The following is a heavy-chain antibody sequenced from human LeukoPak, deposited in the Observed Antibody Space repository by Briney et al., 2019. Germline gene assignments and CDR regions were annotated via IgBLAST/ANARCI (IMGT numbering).Heavy chain of an antibody. CDR2: IYTSGST. D-gene: IGHD6-19*01. V-gene: IGHV4-4*07. CDR1: GGSISSYY. Sequence: SETLSLTCTVSGGSISSYYWSWIRQPAGKGLEWIGRIYTSGSTNYNPSLKSRVTVSVDTSKNQFSLKLSSVTAADTAVYYCARDGSSGWYRSNLVDAFDIWGQGTLVTVSS. J-gene: IGHJ3*02. CDR3: ARDGSSGWYRSNLVDAFDI.